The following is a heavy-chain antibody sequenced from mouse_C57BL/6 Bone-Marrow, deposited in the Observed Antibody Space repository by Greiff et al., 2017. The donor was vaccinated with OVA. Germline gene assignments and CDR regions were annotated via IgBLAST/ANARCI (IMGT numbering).Heavy chain of an antibody. V-gene: IGHV1-22*01. CDR3: ASDYDYDDY. J-gene: IGHJ4*01. D-gene: IGHD2-4*01. CDR1: GYTFTDYN. CDR2: INPNNGGT. Sequence: VQLKQSGPELVKPGASVKMSCKASGYTFTDYNMHWVKQSHGKSLEWIGYINPNNGGTSYNQKFKGKATLTVNKSSSTAYMELRSLTSEDSAVYYCASDYDYDDYWGQGTSVTVSS.